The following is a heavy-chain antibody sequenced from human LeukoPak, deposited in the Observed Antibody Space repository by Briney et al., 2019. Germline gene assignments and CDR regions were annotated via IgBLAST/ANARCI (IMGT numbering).Heavy chain of an antibody. D-gene: IGHD6-19*01. V-gene: IGHV3-30*02. CDR1: GFTFSSYG. Sequence: GGSLRLSCAASGFTFSSYGMHWVRQAPGKGLEWVAFIRYDGSNKYYADSVKGRFTISRDNSKNTLYLQMNSPRAEDTAVYYCAKGVAVAGDLDYWGQGTLVTVSS. CDR2: IRYDGSNK. CDR3: AKGVAVAGDLDY. J-gene: IGHJ4*02.